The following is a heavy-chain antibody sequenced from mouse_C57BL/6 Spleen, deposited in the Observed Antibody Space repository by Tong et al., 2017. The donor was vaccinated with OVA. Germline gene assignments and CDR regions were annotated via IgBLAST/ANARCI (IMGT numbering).Heavy chain of an antibody. V-gene: IGHV5-17*01. CDR1: GFTFSDYG. D-gene: IGHD2-4*01. Sequence: EVQLQESGGGLVKPGGSLKLSCAASGFTFSDYGMHWVRQAPEKGLEWVAYISSGSSTIYYADTVKGRFNISRDNAKNTMFLQMTSLRSEDTAMYYCARRIYYDYDDYAMDYWGQGTLVTVSS. J-gene: IGHJ4*01. CDR2: ISSGSSTI. CDR3: ARRIYYDYDDYAMDY.